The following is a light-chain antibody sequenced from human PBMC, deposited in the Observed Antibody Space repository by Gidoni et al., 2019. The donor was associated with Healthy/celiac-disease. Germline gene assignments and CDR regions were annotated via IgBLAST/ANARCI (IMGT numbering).Light chain of an antibody. CDR2: KAS. Sequence: DIQMTQSPSTLSASVGDRVTITCRASQSISSWLAWYQQKPGKAPKVLIYKASSLESGVPSRFSGSGSGTEFTLTISSLQPDDFATYYCQQYNSYWPFGQGTKVEIK. CDR1: QSISSW. J-gene: IGKJ1*01. V-gene: IGKV1-5*03. CDR3: QQYNSYWP.